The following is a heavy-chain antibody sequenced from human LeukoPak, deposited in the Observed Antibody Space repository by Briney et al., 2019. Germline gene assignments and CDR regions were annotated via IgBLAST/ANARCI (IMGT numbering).Heavy chain of an antibody. CDR1: GGSISSSSYY. D-gene: IGHD4-17*01. V-gene: IGHV4-39*07. CDR3: ARSPWGRVTTIDY. Sequence: PSETLSLTCTVSGGSISSSSYYWGWIRQPPGKGLEWIGSIYYSGSTYYNPSLKSRVTISVDTSKNQFSLKLSSVTAADTAVYYCARSPWGRVTTIDYWGQGTLVTVSS. CDR2: IYYSGST. J-gene: IGHJ4*02.